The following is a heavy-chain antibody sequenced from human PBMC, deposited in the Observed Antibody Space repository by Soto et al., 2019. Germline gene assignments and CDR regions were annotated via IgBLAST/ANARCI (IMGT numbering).Heavy chain of an antibody. CDR1: GFTFSSYA. CDR2: ISYDGSNK. D-gene: IGHD4-17*01. V-gene: IGHV3-30-3*01. J-gene: IGHJ4*02. Sequence: QVQLVESGGGVVQPGRSLRLSCAASGFTFSSYAMHWVRQAPGKGLEWMAVISYDGSNKYYADSVKGRFTISRDNSKNTLYLQMNSLRAEDTAVYYCARDYRDYLDYWGQGTLVTVSS. CDR3: ARDYRDYLDY.